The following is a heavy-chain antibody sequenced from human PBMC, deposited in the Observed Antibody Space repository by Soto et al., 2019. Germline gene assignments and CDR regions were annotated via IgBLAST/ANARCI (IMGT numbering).Heavy chain of an antibody. V-gene: IGHV3-72*01. CDR3: AMLGGWSGGSSGRDG. D-gene: IGHD6-19*01. J-gene: IGHJ6*02. Sequence: EVPLVESGGGLVQPGGSLRLSCAASGLIFSDYHMDWVRQAPGKGLEWVGRIRRKANSYTTEYAASVKGRFTISRDDSKTSLYLQMNSLKSEDTAVYYCAMLGGWSGGSSGRDGWGQGTTVTVSS. CDR1: GLIFSDYH. CDR2: IRRKANSYTT.